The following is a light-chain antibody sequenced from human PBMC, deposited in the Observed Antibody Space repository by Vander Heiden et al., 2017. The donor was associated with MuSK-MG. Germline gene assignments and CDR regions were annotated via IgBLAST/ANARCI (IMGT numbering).Light chain of an antibody. J-gene: IGKJ4*01. Sequence: EIMMTQSPATLSVSPGERATLSCRASQSVSSNLAWYQQKPGQAPRLLSYGASTRATGIPARFSGSGCGTEFTLTISSRQSEDFAVYYCQQYNKWPPLTFGGGTKVEIK. CDR2: GAS. CDR3: QQYNKWPPLT. CDR1: QSVSSN. V-gene: IGKV3-15*01.